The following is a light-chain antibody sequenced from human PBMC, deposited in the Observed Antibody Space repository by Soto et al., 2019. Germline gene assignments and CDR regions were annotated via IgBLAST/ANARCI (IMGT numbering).Light chain of an antibody. V-gene: IGKV1-5*01. J-gene: IGKJ1*01. CDR1: QSIGRW. Sequence: DIQMTQSPSTLSAFVGDRVTITCRASQSIGRWLAWYQQEPGKAPKLMIYDASSLESGLPARFSGSRSGTEFTLTISNLQADDFATYSCQQYNTYALERTVDRGTKVEVK. CDR2: DAS. CDR3: QQYNTYALERT.